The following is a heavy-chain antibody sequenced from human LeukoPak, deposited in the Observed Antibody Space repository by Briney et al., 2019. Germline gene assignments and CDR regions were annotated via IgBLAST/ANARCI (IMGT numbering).Heavy chain of an antibody. Sequence: SETLSLTCAVYGGSFSGYYWSWIRQPPGKGLEWTGEINHSGSTNYNPSLKSRVTISVDTSKNQFSLKLSSVTAADTALYYCARETSERGFDPWGQGTLVTVSS. CDR1: GGSFSGYY. CDR2: INHSGST. J-gene: IGHJ5*02. V-gene: IGHV4-34*01. CDR3: ARETSERGFDP.